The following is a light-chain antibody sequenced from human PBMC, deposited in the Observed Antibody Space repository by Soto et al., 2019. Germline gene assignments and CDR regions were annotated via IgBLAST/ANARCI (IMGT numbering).Light chain of an antibody. CDR3: QQYNSYST. CDR1: QSISTW. V-gene: IGKV1-5*01. Sequence: DIQMTQSPSTLSAPVGDRVTITCRASQSISTWLAWYQQKPGKAPKLLIYDASSLESGVPSRFSGSGSGTEFTLTISSLQPEDFASYYCQQYNSYSTFGQGTKVDI. CDR2: DAS. J-gene: IGKJ1*01.